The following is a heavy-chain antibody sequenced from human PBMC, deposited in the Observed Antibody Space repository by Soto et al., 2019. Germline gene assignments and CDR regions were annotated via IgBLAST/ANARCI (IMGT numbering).Heavy chain of an antibody. J-gene: IGHJ6*02. CDR2: INPTGGST. CDR1: ADTFSSYF. D-gene: IGHD2-2*01. CDR3: SRGMGNCISTSCYGYYYYGMDV. Sequence: ASVKVSCKASADTFSSYFMHWVRQAPGQGLEWMGIINPTGGSTSYAQKFQGRVTMTRDTSTSTVYMELSSLRSEDTAVYYCSRGMGNCISTSCYGYYYYGMDVWGQGTTVTVSS. V-gene: IGHV1-46*01.